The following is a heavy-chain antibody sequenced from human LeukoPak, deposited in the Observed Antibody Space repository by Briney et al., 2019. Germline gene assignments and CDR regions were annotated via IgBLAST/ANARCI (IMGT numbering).Heavy chain of an antibody. V-gene: IGHV3-23*01. Sequence: ETLSLTCAVYGGSFSDYFWSWIRQPPGMGLEWVSGISGSGGSTYYADSMKGRFTISRDNSKNTLYLQINSLRAEDTAVYYCAKDFSVGVTMIRGPFDPWGQGTLVTVSS. J-gene: IGHJ5*02. CDR2: ISGSGGST. D-gene: IGHD3-10*01. CDR1: GGSFSDYF. CDR3: AKDFSVGVTMIRGPFDP.